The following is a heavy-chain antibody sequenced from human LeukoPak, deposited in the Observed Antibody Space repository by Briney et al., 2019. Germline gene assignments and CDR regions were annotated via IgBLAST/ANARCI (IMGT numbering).Heavy chain of an antibody. CDR1: GFTFVSYG. CDR2: IRYDASNK. J-gene: IGHJ4*02. Sequence: GRSLRLSGAASGFTFVSYGMHWVRQAPGKWREWVAFIRYDASNKYYADSVKGPFTISRENSKNPLNLQMSSPRAEYSAVDYCAQNLSYYDSSGQLFVSWGQGALVT. D-gene: IGHD3-22*01. V-gene: IGHV3-30*02. CDR3: AQNLSYYDSSGQLFVS.